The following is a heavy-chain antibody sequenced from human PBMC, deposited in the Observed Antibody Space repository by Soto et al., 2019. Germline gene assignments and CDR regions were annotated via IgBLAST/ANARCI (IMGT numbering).Heavy chain of an antibody. J-gene: IGHJ6*02. V-gene: IGHV3-23*01. CDR2: ISGSGGST. CDR3: AKDTIVVVPAARDYYGMDV. Sequence: PGESLKISCAASGFTFSSYAMSWVRQAPGKGLEWVSAISGSGGSTYYADSVKGRFTISRDNSKNTLYLQMNSLRAEDTAVYYCAKDTIVVVPAARDYYGMDVWGQGTTVTVSS. CDR1: GFTFSSYA. D-gene: IGHD2-2*01.